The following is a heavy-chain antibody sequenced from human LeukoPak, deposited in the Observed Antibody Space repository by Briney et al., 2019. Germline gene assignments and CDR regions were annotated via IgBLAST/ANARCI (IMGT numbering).Heavy chain of an antibody. CDR1: GGTFSSYA. CDR3: ARRPGGDWGAFDI. V-gene: IGHV1-69*04. Sequence: SVKVSCKASGGTFSSYAISWVRQAPGQGLEWMGRIIPILGIANYAQKFQGRVTITADKSTSTAYMGLSSLRSEDTAVYYCARRPGGDWGAFDIWGQGTMVTVSS. D-gene: IGHD3-16*01. CDR2: IIPILGIA. J-gene: IGHJ3*02.